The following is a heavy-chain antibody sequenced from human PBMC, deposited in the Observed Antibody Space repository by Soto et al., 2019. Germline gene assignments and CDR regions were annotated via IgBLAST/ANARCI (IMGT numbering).Heavy chain of an antibody. V-gene: IGHV1-69*06. J-gene: IGHJ6*02. CDR3: ASWSAWNPLYYHGMDV. CDR2: IIPLHNTS. CDR1: GGAFTNYS. Sequence: QVHLLQSGAEVKKPGSSLKVSCKVSGGAFTNYSLNWVSHSPRQGLEWLGGIIPLHNTSNYSEKFVGRLSVTADISSSTVYMHLSGLTSGDTATYYCASWSAWNPLYYHGMDVWGQGTTVTVSS. D-gene: IGHD1-1*01.